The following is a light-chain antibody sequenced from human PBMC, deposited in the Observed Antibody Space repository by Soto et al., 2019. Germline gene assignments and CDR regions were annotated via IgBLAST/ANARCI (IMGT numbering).Light chain of an antibody. CDR2: TTT. CDR3: KQTYSDPPWT. CDR1: QSVRSY. V-gene: IGKV1-39*01. J-gene: IGKJ1*01. Sequence: DIQMTQSPSSLSASVGDTITITCRASQSVRSYSTWYQQQPVKAPDLLIYTTTSLQSEVPSRFSGRSSETHIPLTITRLQPEDFATYFCKQTYSDPPWTFGPGTKVDIK.